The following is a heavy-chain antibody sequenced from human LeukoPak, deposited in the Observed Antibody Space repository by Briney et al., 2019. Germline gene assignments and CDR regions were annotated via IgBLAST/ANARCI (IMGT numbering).Heavy chain of an antibody. V-gene: IGHV1-18*01. Sequence: ASVKVSCKASGYSFISYAITWVRQAPGQGREWMGWISAQNGNTKYAQKSQARVTMTTGTSRSTAYMELRSLRSDDTAVYYCARSTTGTTWNYYYFGLDVWGQGTTVTVSS. CDR3: ARSTTGTTWNYYYFGLDV. CDR1: GYSFISYA. D-gene: IGHD1-1*01. CDR2: ISAQNGNT. J-gene: IGHJ6*02.